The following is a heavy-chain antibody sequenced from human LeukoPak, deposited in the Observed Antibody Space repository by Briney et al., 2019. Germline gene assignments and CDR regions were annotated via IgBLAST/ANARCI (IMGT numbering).Heavy chain of an antibody. V-gene: IGHV3-30*04. Sequence: SGGSLRLSCAASGFTFSSYAMHWVRQAPGKGLEWVAVISYDGSNKYYADSVKGRFTISRDNSKNTLYLQMNSLRAEDTAVYYCAKDLVGYYSRFDYWGQGTLVTVSS. CDR2: ISYDGSNK. J-gene: IGHJ4*02. CDR1: GFTFSSYA. D-gene: IGHD3-22*01. CDR3: AKDLVGYYSRFDY.